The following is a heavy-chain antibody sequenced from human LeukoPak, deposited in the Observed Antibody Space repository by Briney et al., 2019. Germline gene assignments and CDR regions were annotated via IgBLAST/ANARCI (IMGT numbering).Heavy chain of an antibody. CDR2: ISGSGGST. V-gene: IGHV3-23*01. CDR3: AKDLGYSYGSNFDY. CDR1: GFTFSSYG. D-gene: IGHD5-18*01. Sequence: GGSLRLSCAASGFTFSSYGMSWVRQAPGKGLEWVSAISGSGGSTYYADSVKGRFTISRDNSKNTLYLQMNSLRAEDTAVYYCAKDLGYSYGSNFDYWGQGTLVTVSS. J-gene: IGHJ4*02.